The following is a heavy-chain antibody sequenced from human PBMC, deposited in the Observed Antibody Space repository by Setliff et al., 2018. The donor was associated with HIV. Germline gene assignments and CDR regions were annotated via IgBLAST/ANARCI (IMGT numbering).Heavy chain of an antibody. D-gene: IGHD5-18*01. Sequence: PSETLSLTCAVSNYSISSGYYWGWIRQSPGKGLEWIGSMYHSGSTYSNPSLKSRVTMSIDTSKSQLSLKLRSVTAADTAVYYCASGYNYAYSDYWGQGTLVTVSS. V-gene: IGHV4-38-2*01. CDR3: ASGYNYAYSDY. J-gene: IGHJ4*02. CDR2: MYHSGST. CDR1: NYSISSGYY.